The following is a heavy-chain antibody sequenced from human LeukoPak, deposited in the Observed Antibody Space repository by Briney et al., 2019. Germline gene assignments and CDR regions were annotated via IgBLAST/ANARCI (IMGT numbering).Heavy chain of an antibody. CDR2: INTNTGNP. V-gene: IGHV7-4-1*02. Sequence: ASVKVSCKASGYTFTSYAMNWVRQAPGQGLEWMGWINTNTGNPTYAQGFTGRFVFSLDTSVSTAYLQISSLKAEDTAVYYCARDRGGLQNALLSYYYYYYGMDVWGQGTTVTVSS. D-gene: IGHD3-16*01. CDR1: GYTFTSYA. CDR3: ARDRGGLQNALLSYYYYYYGMDV. J-gene: IGHJ6*02.